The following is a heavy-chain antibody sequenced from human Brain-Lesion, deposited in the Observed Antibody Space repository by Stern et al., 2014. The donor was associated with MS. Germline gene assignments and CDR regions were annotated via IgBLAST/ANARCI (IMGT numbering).Heavy chain of an antibody. V-gene: IGHV5-51*03. J-gene: IGHJ4*02. CDR1: GYLFDDYW. D-gene: IGHD5-12*01. CDR3: ARSPATPSGYDRFDY. Sequence: VQLVEPGAEVKKPGESLKISCEASGYLFDDYWIGWVRQMSGRGLELVAIIFPRDSNTRYRPSVQGQVTISADKSLSTAHLQWSSLKAPDPAMYYCARSPATPSGYDRFDYWGQGALVTVSS. CDR2: IFPRDSNT.